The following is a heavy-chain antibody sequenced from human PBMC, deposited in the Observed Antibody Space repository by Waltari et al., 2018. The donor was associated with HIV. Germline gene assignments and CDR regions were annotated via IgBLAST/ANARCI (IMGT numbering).Heavy chain of an antibody. D-gene: IGHD2-8*01. J-gene: IGHJ6*02. CDR3: ARDPGELYRLAYGMDV. V-gene: IGHV3-74*01. CDR1: GFTFSSYW. Sequence: EVQLVESGGGLVQPGGSLRLSCAASGFTFSSYWMHWVRQAPGKGLVGVSLINREWSSTSYADSVNGRFTISRDNAKNTLYLQMNSLRAEDTAVYYCARDPGELYRLAYGMDVWGQGTTVTVSS. CDR2: INREWSST.